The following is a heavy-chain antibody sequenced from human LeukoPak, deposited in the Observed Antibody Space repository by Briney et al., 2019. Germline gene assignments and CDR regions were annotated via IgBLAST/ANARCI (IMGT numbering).Heavy chain of an antibody. D-gene: IGHD3-22*01. Sequence: ASVTVSCTASGYTFIGYYIHWVRQAPGQGLEWMGWINPNSGGTPYGQTFQGRVTMARDTSITTAYMELSRLRSDATAVYYCATLSSGYYLGHSSDWFDPWGQGTLVTVSS. J-gene: IGHJ5*02. CDR2: INPNSGGT. V-gene: IGHV1-2*02. CDR1: GYTFIGYY. CDR3: ATLSSGYYLGHSSDWFDP.